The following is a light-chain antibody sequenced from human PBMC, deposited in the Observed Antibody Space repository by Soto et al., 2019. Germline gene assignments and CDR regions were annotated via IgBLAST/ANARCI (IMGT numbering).Light chain of an antibody. CDR1: SSDVGGYNY. V-gene: IGLV2-8*01. Sequence: QSVLTQPPSASGSPGQSVTISCIGTSSDVGGYNYVSWYQQHPGKAPKLIISEVSKRPSGVPDRFSGSKSGNTASLTVSGLQAEDEADYFCSSYAGRNDLVFGGGTKLTVL. J-gene: IGLJ3*02. CDR3: SSYAGRNDLV. CDR2: EVS.